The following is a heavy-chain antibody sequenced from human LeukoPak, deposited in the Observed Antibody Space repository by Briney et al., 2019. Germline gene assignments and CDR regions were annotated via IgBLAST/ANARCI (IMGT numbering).Heavy chain of an antibody. CDR2: INPNTGDT. CDR1: GYTFTDYY. CDR3: APATYYFDY. Sequence: ASVKVSCKASGYTFTDYYMHWVRQAPGQGPEWMGRINPNTGDTTYAQKFQGRVTLTSDTSITTAYMELNRLTSDDTAVYFCAPATYYFDYWGQGALVTVSS. D-gene: IGHD2-21*01. V-gene: IGHV1-2*06. J-gene: IGHJ4*02.